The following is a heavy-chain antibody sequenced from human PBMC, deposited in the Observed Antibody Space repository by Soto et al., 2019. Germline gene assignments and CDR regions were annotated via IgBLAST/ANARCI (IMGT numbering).Heavy chain of an antibody. D-gene: IGHD6-13*01. J-gene: IGHJ1*01. CDR1: GGVVGCTGFY. CDR3: ARDTSSTSLRAEYFQF. CDR2: VHHSVTT. V-gene: IGHV4-39*02. Sequence: SEPLWLKCDVCGGVVGCTGFYWGWISQSPGKGLEWIGSVHHSVTTYYNPSLKGRVTISMDTSKNQFSLRLTSVTAADTAVYYCARDTSSTSLRAEYFQFWGQGAQVTVSS.